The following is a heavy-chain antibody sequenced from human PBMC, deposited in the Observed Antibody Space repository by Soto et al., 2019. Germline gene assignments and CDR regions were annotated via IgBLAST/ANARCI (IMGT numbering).Heavy chain of an antibody. Sequence: PSETLSLTCAVYGGSFSGYYWSWIRQPPGKGLEWIGEINHSGSTNYNPSLKSRVTISVDTSKNQFSLKLSSVTAADTAVYYCARGLTGTSYSWFDPWGQGTLVTVSS. CDR2: INHSGST. J-gene: IGHJ5*02. CDR3: ARGLTGTSYSWFDP. D-gene: IGHD1-20*01. V-gene: IGHV4-34*01. CDR1: GGSFSGYY.